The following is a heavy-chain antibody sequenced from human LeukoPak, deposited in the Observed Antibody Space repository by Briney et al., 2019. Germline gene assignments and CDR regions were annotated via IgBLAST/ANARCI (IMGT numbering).Heavy chain of an antibody. CDR3: ARDFGRDYYGSGSSDY. J-gene: IGHJ4*02. CDR2: IYSGGST. V-gene: IGHV3-66*01. Sequence: PGGSLRLSCAASGFTVSSNYMSWVRQAPGKGLEWVSVIYSGGSTYYADSVKGRFTISRDNSKNTLYLQMNSLRAEDTAVYYCARDFGRDYYGSGSSDYWGQGTLVTVSS. D-gene: IGHD3-10*01. CDR1: GFTVSSNY.